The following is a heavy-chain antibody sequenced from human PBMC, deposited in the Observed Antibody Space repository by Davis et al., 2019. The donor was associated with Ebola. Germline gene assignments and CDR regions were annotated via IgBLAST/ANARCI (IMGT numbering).Heavy chain of an antibody. V-gene: IGHV1-8*02. CDR1: VYTFTGYD. Sequence: SVTVSCLASVYTFTGYDINWVRQATGQALEWLGWMNLNSGNTGYAQKFQGRVTMTRENSMSTAYMELSSLRSEDTALYFCARGGVAYSDLDYWGQGTLVAVSS. J-gene: IGHJ4*02. CDR2: MNLNSGNT. CDR3: ARGGVAYSDLDY. D-gene: IGHD2-21*01.